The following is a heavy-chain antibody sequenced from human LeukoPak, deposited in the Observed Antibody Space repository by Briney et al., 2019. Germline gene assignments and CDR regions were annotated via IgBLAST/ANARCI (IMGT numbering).Heavy chain of an antibody. CDR1: GFTFSSYS. J-gene: IGHJ4*02. CDR2: ISSSSSTI. D-gene: IGHD3-22*01. Sequence: GGSLRLSCAASGFTFSSYSMNWVRRAPGKGLEWVSYISSSSSTIYYADSVKGRFTISRDNAKNSLYLQMNSLRAEDTAVYYCARDSAIDSSGYYPFDYWGQGTLVTVSS. V-gene: IGHV3-48*01. CDR3: ARDSAIDSSGYYPFDY.